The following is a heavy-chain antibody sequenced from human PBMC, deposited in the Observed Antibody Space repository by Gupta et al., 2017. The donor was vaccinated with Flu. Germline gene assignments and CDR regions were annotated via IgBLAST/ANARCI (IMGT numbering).Heavy chain of an antibody. Sequence: SYGITWVRQAPGQGLEWVGLISTYNGNTNYAQKLQGRVIMTTDTSTSTAYMELRSLRSDDTAVYYCAREASYSQTRHVEYWGQGTLVTVSS. D-gene: IGHD1-26*01. CDR1: SYG. V-gene: IGHV1-18*01. CDR3: AREASYSQTRHVEY. J-gene: IGHJ4*02. CDR2: ISTYNGNT.